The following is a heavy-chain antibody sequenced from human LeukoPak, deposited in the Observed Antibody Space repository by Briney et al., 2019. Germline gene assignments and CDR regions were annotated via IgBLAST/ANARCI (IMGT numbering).Heavy chain of an antibody. V-gene: IGHV3-7*03. CDR2: INHNGNVN. J-gene: IGHJ6*02. D-gene: IGHD3-16*01. CDR3: ARGGGLDV. CDR1: GFTFSSYW. Sequence: GGSLRLSCAASGFTFSSYWMNWVRQATGKGLEWVASINHNGNVNYYVDSVKGRFTISRDNAKNPLYLQMSNLRAEDTAVYFCARGGGLDVWGQGATVTVSS.